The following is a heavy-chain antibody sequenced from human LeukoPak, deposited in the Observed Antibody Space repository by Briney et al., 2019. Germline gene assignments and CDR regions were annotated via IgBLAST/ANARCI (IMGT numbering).Heavy chain of an antibody. D-gene: IGHD2/OR15-2a*01. CDR2: IYYSGST. V-gene: IGHV4-59*11. Sequence: PSETLSLTCTVSGGSISSHYWSWIRQPPGKGLEWIGYIYYSGSTSYNPSLKSRVTISVDTSKNQFSLKLSSVTAADTAVYYCARVSEDYFFDYWGQGTLVTVSS. J-gene: IGHJ4*02. CDR1: GGSISSHY. CDR3: ARVSEDYFFDY.